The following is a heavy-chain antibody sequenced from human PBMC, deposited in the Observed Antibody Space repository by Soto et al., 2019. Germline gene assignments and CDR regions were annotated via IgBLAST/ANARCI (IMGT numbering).Heavy chain of an antibody. CDR2: ISGSGGST. CDR3: ANARVGATPDY. D-gene: IGHD1-26*01. J-gene: IGHJ4*02. Sequence: EVQLLESGGGLVQPGGSLRLSCAASGFTFSSYAMSWVRQAPGKGLEWVSAISGSGGSTYYADSGKGRFTIPRDNSKNTRYLQMNILRAEDTAVYYCANARVGATPDYWGQGTLDTVSS. V-gene: IGHV3-23*01. CDR1: GFTFSSYA.